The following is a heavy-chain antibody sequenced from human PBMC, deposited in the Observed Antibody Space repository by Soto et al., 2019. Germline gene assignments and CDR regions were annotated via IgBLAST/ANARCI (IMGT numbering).Heavy chain of an antibody. CDR1: GFTFSSYA. Sequence: QVQLVESGGGVVQPGRSLRLSCAASGFTFSSYAMHWVRQAPGKGLEWVAVISYDGSNKYYADSVKGRFTISRDNSKNTLYLQMNSLRAEDTAVYYCARGCGSTCPGRVGEDSSGWIHGYWGQGTLVTVSS. J-gene: IGHJ4*02. V-gene: IGHV3-30-3*01. CDR3: ARGCGSTCPGRVGEDSSGWIHGY. CDR2: ISYDGSNK. D-gene: IGHD6-19*01.